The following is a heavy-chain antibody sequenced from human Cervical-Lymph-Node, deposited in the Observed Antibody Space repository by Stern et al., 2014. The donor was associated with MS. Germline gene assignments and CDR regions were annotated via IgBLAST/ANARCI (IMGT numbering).Heavy chain of an antibody. CDR3: ARDGVGNDDALDI. J-gene: IGHJ3*02. CDR2: ISGYNGNT. D-gene: IGHD7-27*01. CDR1: GYTFTRYG. Sequence: QVQLVQSGAEVKKPGASLKVSCMASGYTFTRYGVTWVRQAPGQGLEWMGWISGYNGNTRYAQNLQGRVIMTTDTSTTTAYMELRRLRSDDTAVYYCARDGVGNDDALDIWGQGTMVIVSS. V-gene: IGHV1-18*01.